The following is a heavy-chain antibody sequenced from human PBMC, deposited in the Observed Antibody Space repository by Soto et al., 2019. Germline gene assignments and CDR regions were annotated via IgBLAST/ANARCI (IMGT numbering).Heavy chain of an antibody. D-gene: IGHD3-3*01. V-gene: IGHV4-4*02. CDR1: GGSISSSNW. CDR2: IYHSGST. CDR3: ARGGSYDFLSGYFDY. Sequence: PSETLSLTCAVSGGSISSSNWWSWVRQPPGKGLEWIGEIYHSGSTNYNPSLKSRVTISVDKTKNQFSLKLSSVTAADTAVYYCARGGSYDFLSGYFDYWGQGTLVTAPS. J-gene: IGHJ4*02.